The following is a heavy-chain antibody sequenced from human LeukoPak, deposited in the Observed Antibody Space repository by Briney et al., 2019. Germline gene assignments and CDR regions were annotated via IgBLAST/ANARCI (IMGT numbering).Heavy chain of an antibody. Sequence: GESLKISCKGSGYSFTCYWIGWVRQIAGEGLEWMGIIYPGDSDTRYSPSFQGQVTISADKSISTASLQWSSLKASDTAMYYCAAPYGEGMDVWGQGTPVTVSS. CDR3: AAPYGEGMDV. J-gene: IGHJ6*02. CDR2: IYPGDSDT. V-gene: IGHV5-51*01. CDR1: GYSFTCYW. D-gene: IGHD4-17*01.